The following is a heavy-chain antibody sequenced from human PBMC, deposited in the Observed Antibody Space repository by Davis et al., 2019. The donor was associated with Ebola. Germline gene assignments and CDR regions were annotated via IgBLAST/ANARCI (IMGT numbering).Heavy chain of an antibody. D-gene: IGHD3-22*01. J-gene: IGHJ4*02. CDR3: TTQSLTTSWVDY. V-gene: IGHV3-7*03. Sequence: GGSLRLSCAVSGFTFSSYWMSWVRQAPGKGLEWVANIKQDGSEKYYVDSVKGRFTISRDNAKNSLYLQMNSLKTEDTAVYYCTTQSLTTSWVDYWGQGTLVTVSS. CDR1: GFTFSSYW. CDR2: IKQDGSEK.